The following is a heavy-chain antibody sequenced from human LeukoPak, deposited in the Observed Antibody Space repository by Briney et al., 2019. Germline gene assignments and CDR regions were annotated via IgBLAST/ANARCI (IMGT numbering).Heavy chain of an antibody. D-gene: IGHD5-12*01. CDR3: ARRRGYSGYDQYYFDY. V-gene: IGHV4-39*01. CDR1: GGSISSSSYY. Sequence: SETLSLTCTVSGGSISSSSYYWGWMRQPPGKGLEWIGSIYYSGSTYYNPSLKSRVTISVDTSKNQFSLKLSSVTAADTAVYYCARRRGYSGYDQYYFDYWGQGTLVTVSS. CDR2: IYYSGST. J-gene: IGHJ4*02.